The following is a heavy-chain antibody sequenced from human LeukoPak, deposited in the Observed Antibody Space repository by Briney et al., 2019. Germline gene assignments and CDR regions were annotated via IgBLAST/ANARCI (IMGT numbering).Heavy chain of an antibody. J-gene: IGHJ4*02. V-gene: IGHV1-3*01. CDR3: AGPLPGYSSGWSWDY. CDR2: INAGNGNT. Sequence: GASVKVSCKASGYTFTNYAMHWVRQAPGQRLEWMGWINAGNGNTKYSQKFQGRVTITRDTSASTAYMELSSLRSEDTAVYYCAGPLPGYSSGWSWDYWGQGTLVTVSS. D-gene: IGHD6-19*01. CDR1: GYTFTNYA.